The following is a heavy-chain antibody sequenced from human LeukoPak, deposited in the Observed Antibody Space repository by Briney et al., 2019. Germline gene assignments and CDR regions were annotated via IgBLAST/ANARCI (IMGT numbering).Heavy chain of an antibody. Sequence: PSETLSLTCTVSGGSISSSSYYWGWIRQPPGKGLEWIGSIYYSGSTYYNPSLKSRVTISVDTTNNQFSLKLNSVTAADTAVYYCARDVFCRGGSCLGTASLFDSWGRGTLVTVSS. V-gene: IGHV4-39*07. CDR2: IYYSGST. CDR3: ARDVFCRGGSCLGTASLFDS. CDR1: GGSISSSSYY. D-gene: IGHD2-15*01. J-gene: IGHJ4*02.